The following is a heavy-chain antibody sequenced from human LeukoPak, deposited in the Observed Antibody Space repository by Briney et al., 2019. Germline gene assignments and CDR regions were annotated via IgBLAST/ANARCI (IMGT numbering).Heavy chain of an antibody. CDR2: ISWNSGNV. CDR3: AKGGQWLAPFDC. V-gene: IGHV3-9*01. Sequence: EPGRSLRLSCAASGFTFDDYAMHWVRQTPGKGLEWVSGISWNSGNVGYADSVKGRFTISRDNAKNSLYLQMNSLGAEDTAFYYCAKGGQWLAPFDCWGQGTLVTVSS. D-gene: IGHD6-19*01. J-gene: IGHJ4*02. CDR1: GFTFDDYA.